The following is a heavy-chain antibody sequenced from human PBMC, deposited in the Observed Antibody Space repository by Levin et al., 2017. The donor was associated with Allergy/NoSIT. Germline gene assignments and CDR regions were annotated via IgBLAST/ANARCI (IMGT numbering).Heavy chain of an antibody. CDR1: GGSFSGYY. J-gene: IGHJ4*02. CDR3: ARFTYYYGSGSDSPSSKKYYFDY. V-gene: IGHV4-34*01. Sequence: SETLSLTCAVYGGSFSGYYWSWIRQPPGKGLEWIGEINHSGSTNYNPSLKSRVTISVDTSKNQFSLKLSSVTAADTAVYYCARFTYYYGSGSDSPSSKKYYFDYWGQGTLVTVSS. CDR2: INHSGST. D-gene: IGHD3-10*01.